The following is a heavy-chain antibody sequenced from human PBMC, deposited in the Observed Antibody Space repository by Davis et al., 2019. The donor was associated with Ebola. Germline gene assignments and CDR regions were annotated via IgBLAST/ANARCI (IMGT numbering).Heavy chain of an antibody. CDR1: GGTFSSYA. J-gene: IGHJ4*02. CDR3: ARGWDGDYGYFDY. D-gene: IGHD4-17*01. CDR2: ISAYNGNT. Sequence: SVKVSCKASGGTFSSYAISWVRQAPGQGLEWMGWISAYNGNTNYAQKLQGRVTITADESTSTAYMELSSLRSEDTAVYYCARGWDGDYGYFDYWGQGTLVTVSS. V-gene: IGHV1-69*13.